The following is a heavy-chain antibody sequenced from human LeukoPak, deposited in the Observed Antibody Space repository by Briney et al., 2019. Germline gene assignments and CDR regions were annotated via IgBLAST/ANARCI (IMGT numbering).Heavy chain of an antibody. D-gene: IGHD6-13*01. V-gene: IGHV3-23*01. CDR3: AKEAYSSSWYPLGYRLDP. CDR1: GFTFSSYA. CDR2: ISGSGGST. Sequence: GGSLRLSCAASGFTFSSYAMSWVRQAPGKGLEWVSAISGSGGSTYYADSVKGRFTISRDNSKNTLYLQMNSLRAEDTAGYYCAKEAYSSSWYPLGYRLDPWGQGTLVTVSS. J-gene: IGHJ5*02.